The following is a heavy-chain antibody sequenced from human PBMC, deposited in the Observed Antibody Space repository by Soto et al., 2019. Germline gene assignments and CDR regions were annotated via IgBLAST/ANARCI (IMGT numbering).Heavy chain of an antibody. CDR3: ATLAYTYGAEDY. D-gene: IGHD5-18*01. CDR2: IYYSGST. V-gene: IGHV4-30-4*01. J-gene: IGHJ4*02. CDR1: GGSISSGNSY. Sequence: SETLSLTCTVSGGSISSGNSYWSWIRQPPGKGLEWIGYIYYSGSTYYNPSLKSRVAISVDTSKNQFSLKLSSLTAADTAVYYCATLAYTYGAEDYWGQGTLVTVSS.